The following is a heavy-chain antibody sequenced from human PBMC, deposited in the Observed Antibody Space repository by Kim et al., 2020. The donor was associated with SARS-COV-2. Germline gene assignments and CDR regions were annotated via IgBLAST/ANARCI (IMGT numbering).Heavy chain of an antibody. Sequence: SETLSLTCTVSGGSISSYYWSWIRQPPGKGLEWIGYIYYSGSTNYNPSLKSRVTISVDTSKNQFSLKLSSVTAADTAVYYCARHLGGDYYYDSSGYYLGYWGQRTLVTVSS. V-gene: IGHV4-59*08. CDR1: GGSISSYY. CDR3: ARHLGGDYYYDSSGYYLGY. D-gene: IGHD3-22*01. J-gene: IGHJ4*02. CDR2: IYYSGST.